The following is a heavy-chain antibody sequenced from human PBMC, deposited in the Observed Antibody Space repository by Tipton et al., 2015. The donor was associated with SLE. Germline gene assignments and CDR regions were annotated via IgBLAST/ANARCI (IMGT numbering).Heavy chain of an antibody. CDR3: ARDRYLQH. J-gene: IGHJ1*01. V-gene: IGHV4-61*02. CDR2: IYASGST. CDR1: GGSISSGSYY. Sequence: TLSLTCTVSGGSISSGSYYWSWIRQPAGKRLEWIGRIYASGSTNYNPSLKSRVTMSVDASKNQFSLKLSSVTAADTAVYYCARDRYLQHWGQGTLVTVSS.